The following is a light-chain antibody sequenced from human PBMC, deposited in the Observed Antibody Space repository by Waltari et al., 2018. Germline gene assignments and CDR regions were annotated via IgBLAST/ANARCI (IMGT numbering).Light chain of an antibody. Sequence: SYELTQPPSVSVSPGQTVSITCSGDKLGDNYVSWYQQKPGQSPVLGIYRDNKRPSGIPERFSAYNSGNTATLTISGTQAMDEADYYCQAWDSSIAGVFGGGTNLTVL. CDR1: KLGDNY. J-gene: IGLJ3*02. CDR3: QAWDSSIAGV. V-gene: IGLV3-1*01. CDR2: RDN.